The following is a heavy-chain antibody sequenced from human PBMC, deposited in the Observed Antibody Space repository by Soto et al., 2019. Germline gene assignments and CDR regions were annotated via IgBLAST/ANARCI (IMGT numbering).Heavy chain of an antibody. CDR1: GGTFSSYA. D-gene: IGHD2-2*02. Sequence: SVKVSCHASGGTFSSYAISWGRQAPVQGLEWMGGIIPIFGTANYAQKFQGRVTITADESTSTAYMELSSLRSEDTAVYYCARGALIVVVPAAIDYYYGMDVWGQGTTVTVSS. V-gene: IGHV1-69*01. CDR3: ARGALIVVVPAAIDYYYGMDV. J-gene: IGHJ6*02. CDR2: IIPIFGTA.